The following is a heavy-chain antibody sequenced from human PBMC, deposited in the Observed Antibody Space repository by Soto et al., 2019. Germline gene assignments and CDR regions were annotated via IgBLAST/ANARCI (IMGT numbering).Heavy chain of an antibody. CDR2: MNPNSGNT. J-gene: IGHJ3*02. Sequence: QVQLVQSGAEVKKPGASVKVSYKASGYTFTSYDINWVRQATGQGLEWMGWMNPNSGNTGYAQKFQGRVTMTRNTSISTAYMEPSSLRSEDTAVYYCARGAQIIDAFDIWGQGTVVTVSS. V-gene: IGHV1-8*01. CDR1: GYTFTSYD. CDR3: ARGAQIIDAFDI.